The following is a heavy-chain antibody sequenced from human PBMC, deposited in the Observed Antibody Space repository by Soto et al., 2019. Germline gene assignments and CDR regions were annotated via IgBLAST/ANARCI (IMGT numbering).Heavy chain of an antibody. V-gene: IGHV3-48*02. Sequence: GGSLRLSCAASGFIFSSYSMHWVRQAPGKGLEWVSYISSSSTTIYYADSVKGRFTISRDNAKNSLYLQMNSLRDEDTAVYYCAKVRDYSIYNYYGMDVWGQGTAVTVSS. J-gene: IGHJ6*02. CDR3: AKVRDYSIYNYYGMDV. CDR2: ISSSSTTI. CDR1: GFIFSSYS. D-gene: IGHD4-4*01.